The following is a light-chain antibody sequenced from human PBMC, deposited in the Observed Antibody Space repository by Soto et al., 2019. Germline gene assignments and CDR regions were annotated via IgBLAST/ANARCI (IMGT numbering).Light chain of an antibody. V-gene: IGLV2-14*01. CDR3: SSYASSTTWV. CDR2: EVS. CDR1: SSDVGRYNY. Sequence: QSVLTQPASVSGSPGQSITISCTGTSSDVGRYNYVSWYQQHPAKAPKLMIYEVSNRPSGVSNRFAGSKSGNTASLTIFGLHAEDDADYYCSSYASSTTWVFGGGTKVTVL. J-gene: IGLJ3*02.